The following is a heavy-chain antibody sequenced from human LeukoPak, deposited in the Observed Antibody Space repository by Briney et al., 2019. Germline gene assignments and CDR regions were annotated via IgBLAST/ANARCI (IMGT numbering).Heavy chain of an antibody. J-gene: IGHJ5*02. D-gene: IGHD4-11*01. CDR2: ISSDGSTT. V-gene: IGHV3-74*01. CDR1: GFAFSSEW. CDR3: ARSDYFDP. Sequence: GGSLRLSCASSGFAFSSEWMHWVRQAPGQGLVWVSRISSDGSTTIYADSVKGRFTISRDNANNTLYLQMNSLRAEDTAVYYCARSDYFDPWGQGTLVTVSS.